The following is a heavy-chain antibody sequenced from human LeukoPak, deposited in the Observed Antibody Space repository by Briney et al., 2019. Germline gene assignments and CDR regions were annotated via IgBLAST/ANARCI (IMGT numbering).Heavy chain of an antibody. CDR2: IKSKTHGGTT. Sequence: GGSLRLSCAASGFTFTSAWMTWVRQAPGKGLEWVGRIKSKTHGGTTDYAAPVNGRFTISRDDSKNTVLLQMNNLKTEDTAVYYCTTSPVPGIDYWGQGTLVTVSS. CDR1: GFTFTSAW. D-gene: IGHD4-17*01. J-gene: IGHJ4*02. V-gene: IGHV3-15*01. CDR3: TTSPVPGIDY.